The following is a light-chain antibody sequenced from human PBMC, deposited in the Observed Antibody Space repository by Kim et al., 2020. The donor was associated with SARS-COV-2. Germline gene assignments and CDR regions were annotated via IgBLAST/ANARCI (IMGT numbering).Light chain of an antibody. CDR3: QVWDTSSDYQYV. CDR1: NIGSNS. CDR2: FES. J-gene: IGLJ1*01. V-gene: IGLV3-21*04. Sequence: PGKSARITCGGDNIGSNSVHWYQKKSGQAPVLVMYFESDRPAEIPERFSASKSGNTATLTINKVEAADEADYYCQVWDTSSDYQYVFGTGTKVTVL.